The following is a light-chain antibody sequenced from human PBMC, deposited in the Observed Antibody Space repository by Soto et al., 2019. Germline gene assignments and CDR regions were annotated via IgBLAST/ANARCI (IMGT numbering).Light chain of an antibody. V-gene: IGKV3D-20*02. CDR1: QSVSSSH. Sequence: EIVLTQSPGTLSLSPGERATLSCRASQSVSSSHLAWYQQKPGQAPRLLIYDASNRATGIPARFSGSGSGTDFTLTISSLEPEDFAVYYCQQRSNWPGVTFGQGTRLEIK. J-gene: IGKJ5*01. CDR3: QQRSNWPGVT. CDR2: DAS.